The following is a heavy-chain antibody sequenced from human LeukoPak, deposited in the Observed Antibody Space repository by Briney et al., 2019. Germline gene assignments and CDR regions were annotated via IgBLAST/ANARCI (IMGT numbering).Heavy chain of an antibody. CDR1: GFTFSNYW. D-gene: IGHD3-22*01. J-gene: IGHJ4*02. Sequence: SGGSLRLSCAGSGFTFSNYWMSWVRQAPGKGLEWAAFLSYDGSNKFYADSVKGRFTLSRDNSENTLYLQMNSLRAEDTAVYYCARETYDSTAYYLYWGQGTLVTVSS. V-gene: IGHV3-33*08. CDR2: LSYDGSNK. CDR3: ARETYDSTAYYLY.